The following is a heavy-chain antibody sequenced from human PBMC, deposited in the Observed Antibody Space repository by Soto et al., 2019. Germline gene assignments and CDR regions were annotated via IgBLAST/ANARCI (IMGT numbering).Heavy chain of an antibody. V-gene: IGHV1-8*01. Sequence: QVQLVQSGAEVKKPGASVKVSCKASGYTFTSYDINWVRQATGQGLEWMGWMNPNSGNTGYAQKFQGRVTMTRNTAISTAYRELSSLRSEETAVYYCARERSAAGTGWFDPWGQGTLVTVSS. CDR2: MNPNSGNT. J-gene: IGHJ5*02. CDR1: GYTFTSYD. CDR3: ARERSAAGTGWFDP. D-gene: IGHD6-13*01.